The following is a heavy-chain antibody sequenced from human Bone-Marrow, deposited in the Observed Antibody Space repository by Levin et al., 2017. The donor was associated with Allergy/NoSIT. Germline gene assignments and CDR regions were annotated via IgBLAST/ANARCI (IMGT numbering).Heavy chain of an antibody. D-gene: IGHD2-15*01. V-gene: IGHV5-51*01. CDR2: IYPDDSDT. CDR1: GYNFNSHW. J-gene: IGHJ3*02. Sequence: RGESLKISCQGSGYNFNSHWIAWLRQVPGEGLEWMGIIYPDDSDTRYSRSFQGQVTISAVKSINTAYLQWRSLKASDSAMYYCASLSPPSDSGGNGAFDIWGQGTRVTV. CDR3: ASLSPPSDSGGNGAFDI.